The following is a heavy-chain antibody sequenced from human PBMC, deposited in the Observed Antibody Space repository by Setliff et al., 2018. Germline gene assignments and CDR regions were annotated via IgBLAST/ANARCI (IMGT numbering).Heavy chain of an antibody. CDR3: ATNPRKGRSGGYYYDDPYYFYMDV. CDR1: GFTFSTYS. CDR2: ISSRSNTI. Sequence: PGGSLRLSCAASGFTFSTYSINWVRQAPGKGLEWIAYISSRSNTIYYADSVKGRFTISRDNAKNSLYLQLNSLRAEDTAVYYCATNPRKGRSGGYYYDDPYYFYMDVWGKGTTVTVSS. D-gene: IGHD3-22*01. V-gene: IGHV3-48*01. J-gene: IGHJ6*03.